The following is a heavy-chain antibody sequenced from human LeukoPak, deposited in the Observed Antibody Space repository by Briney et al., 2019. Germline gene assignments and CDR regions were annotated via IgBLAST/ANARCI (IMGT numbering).Heavy chain of an antibody. J-gene: IGHJ5*02. Sequence: GASVTVSCKSSGYTFTSYAMNWVRQAPGQGLEWMGWINTNTGNPTYAQGFTGRCVFSLDTSVSTAYLQISSLKAEDTAVYYCAREGGYSYENWFDPWGQGTLVTVSS. CDR2: INTNTGNP. CDR3: AREGGYSYENWFDP. CDR1: GYTFTSYA. D-gene: IGHD5-18*01. V-gene: IGHV7-4-1*02.